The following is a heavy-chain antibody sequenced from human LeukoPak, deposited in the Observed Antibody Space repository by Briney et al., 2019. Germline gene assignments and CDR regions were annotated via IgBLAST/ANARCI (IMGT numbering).Heavy chain of an antibody. CDR1: GGSISSYY. CDR3: ARVRGYSYGWSFDY. Sequence: SETLSLTCTVSGGSISSYYWSWIRQPPGKGLEWIGYIYTSGSTNYNPSLKSRVTISVDTSKNQFSLKLSSVTAADTAVYYCARVRGYSYGWSFDYWGQGTLVTVSS. J-gene: IGHJ4*02. CDR2: IYTSGST. V-gene: IGHV4-4*09. D-gene: IGHD5-18*01.